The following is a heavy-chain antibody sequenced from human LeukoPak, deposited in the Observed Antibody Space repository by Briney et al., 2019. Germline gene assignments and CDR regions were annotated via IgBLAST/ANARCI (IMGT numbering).Heavy chain of an antibody. CDR2: IWYDGSNK. CDR3: ARLRGQSFFDY. J-gene: IGHJ4*02. CDR1: GFTFSSYG. V-gene: IGHV3-33*01. Sequence: PGGSLRLSCAASGFTFSSYGMHWVRQAPGKGLEWVAVIWYDGSNKYYADSVKGRFTISRDNSKNTLYLQMNSLRAEDTAVYYCARLRGQSFFDYWGQGTLVTVSS. D-gene: IGHD4-17*01.